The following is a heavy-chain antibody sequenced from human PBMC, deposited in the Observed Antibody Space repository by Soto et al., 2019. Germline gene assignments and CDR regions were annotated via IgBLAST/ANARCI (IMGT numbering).Heavy chain of an antibody. Sequence: SESLSLTCTVSGGCISSGGYYWSWIRQHPGKGLEWIGYIYYSGSTYYNPSLKSRVTISVDTSKNQFSLKLSSVTAADTAVYYCARRYGTTFDYWGQGTLVTVSS. CDR1: GGCISSGGYY. D-gene: IGHD1-7*01. CDR2: IYYSGST. J-gene: IGHJ4*02. V-gene: IGHV4-31*03. CDR3: ARRYGTTFDY.